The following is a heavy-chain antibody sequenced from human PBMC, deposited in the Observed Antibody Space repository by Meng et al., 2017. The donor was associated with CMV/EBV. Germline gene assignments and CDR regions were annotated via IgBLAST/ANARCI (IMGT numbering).Heavy chain of an antibody. Sequence: EVLLVGLGGGLVQPGGSLRLSCAASGFTVSSNYMSWVRQAPGKGLEWVSVIYSGGSTYYADSVKGRFTISRDNSKNTLYLQMNSLRAEDTAVYYCARDHSGPLSHWGQGTLVTVSS. CDR3: ARDHSGPLSH. J-gene: IGHJ4*02. CDR2: IYSGGST. CDR1: GFTVSSNY. V-gene: IGHV3-66*01. D-gene: IGHD1-1*01.